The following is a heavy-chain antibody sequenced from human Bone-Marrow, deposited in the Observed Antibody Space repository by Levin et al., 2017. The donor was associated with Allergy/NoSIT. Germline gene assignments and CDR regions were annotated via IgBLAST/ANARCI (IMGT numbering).Heavy chain of an antibody. D-gene: IGHD4-17*01. J-gene: IGHJ4*02. CDR3: ARTDGDYFFDY. CDR2: VYYSGVT. CDR1: GGSITDHF. Sequence: SQTLSLTCTVSGGSITDHFWSWIRQPPGKGLEWIGSVYYSGVTNFNPSLKSRLSLSIDKSKRQISLKLISMTAADTAVYYCARTDGDYFFDYWGQGTLVPVSS. V-gene: IGHV4-59*11.